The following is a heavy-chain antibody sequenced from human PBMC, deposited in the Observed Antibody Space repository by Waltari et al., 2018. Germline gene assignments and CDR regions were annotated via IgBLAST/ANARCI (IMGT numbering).Heavy chain of an antibody. CDR1: GSTFTGSY. CDR2: SNPNSGGT. Sequence: QVQLVQSGAEVKKPGASVKVSCKASGSTFTGSYMPWVRQAPGQGLARMGVSNPNSGGTNYAQKFQGWVTMTRDTTISTAYMELSRLRADDTAVYYCARDLKVVGYYYYGMDVWGQGTTVTVSS. V-gene: IGHV1-2*04. D-gene: IGHD1-26*01. CDR3: ARDLKVVGYYYYGMDV. J-gene: IGHJ6*02.